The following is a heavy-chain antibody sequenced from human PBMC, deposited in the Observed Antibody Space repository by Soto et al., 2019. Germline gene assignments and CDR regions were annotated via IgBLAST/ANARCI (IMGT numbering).Heavy chain of an antibody. CDR2: ISGSGGST. CDR3: ATTPFYGGNPGPFDY. CDR1: GFTFSSYA. V-gene: IGHV3-23*01. J-gene: IGHJ4*02. D-gene: IGHD4-17*01. Sequence: GGSLRLSCAASGFTFSSYAMSWVRQAPGKGLEWVSAISGSGGSTYYADSVKGRFTISRDNSKNTLYLQMNSLRAEDTAVYYCATTPFYGGNPGPFDYWGQGTLVTVSS.